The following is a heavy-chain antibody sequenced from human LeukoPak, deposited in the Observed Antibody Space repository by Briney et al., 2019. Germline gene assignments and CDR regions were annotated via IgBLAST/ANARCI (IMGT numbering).Heavy chain of an antibody. D-gene: IGHD1-26*01. J-gene: IGHJ4*02. Sequence: SETLSLTCTVSGGSISSGDYYWSWIRQPAGKGLEWIGRIYTSGSTNYNPSLKSRVTISVDTSKNQFSLKLSSVTAADTAVYYCASGKTPTFDYWGQGTLVTVSS. CDR3: ASGKTPTFDY. CDR2: IYTSGST. V-gene: IGHV4-61*02. CDR1: GGSISSGDYY.